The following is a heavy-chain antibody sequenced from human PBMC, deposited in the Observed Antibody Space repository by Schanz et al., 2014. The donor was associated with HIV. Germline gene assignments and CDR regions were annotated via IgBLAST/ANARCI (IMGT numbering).Heavy chain of an antibody. V-gene: IGHV4-31*03. J-gene: IGHJ2*01. CDR3: AREDVSNWSFDL. D-gene: IGHD3-10*02. CDR1: GGSIISGDYY. CDR2: IYYSGNT. Sequence: QVKLQQWGAGLLKPSETLSLTCTVSGGSIISGDYYWTWIRQHPGKGLEWIGYIYYSGNTHYNPSLRCRLTISVDTSKNQFSLEVNSVTAADTAVYYCAREDVSNWSFDLWGRGTLVSVSS.